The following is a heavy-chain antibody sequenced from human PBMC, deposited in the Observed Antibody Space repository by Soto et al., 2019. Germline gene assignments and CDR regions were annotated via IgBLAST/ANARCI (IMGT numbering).Heavy chain of an antibody. CDR1: GFTFSSYW. CDR2: INSDGSST. D-gene: IGHD6-13*01. V-gene: IGHV3-74*01. Sequence: GGSLRLSCAASGFTFSSYWMHWVRQAPGKGLVWVSRINSDGSSTSYADSVKGRFTISRDNAKNTLYLQMNSLRAEDTAVYYCARDIRQQLAYYYGMDVWGQGTTVTVSS. J-gene: IGHJ6*02. CDR3: ARDIRQQLAYYYGMDV.